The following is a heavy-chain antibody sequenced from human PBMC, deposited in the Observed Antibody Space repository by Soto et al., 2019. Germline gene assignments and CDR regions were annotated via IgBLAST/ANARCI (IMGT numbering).Heavy chain of an antibody. CDR3: AREGGIVGATAADY. CDR2: IYYSGST. D-gene: IGHD1-26*01. V-gene: IGHV4-31*03. J-gene: IGHJ4*02. CDR1: GGSISSGGYY. Sequence: QVQLQESGPGLVKPSQTLSLTCTVSGGSISSGGYYWSWIRQHPGKGLEWIGYIYYSGSTYYNPSLXXXVXXSGDTSKNQFSLKLSSVTAADTAVYYCAREGGIVGATAADYWGQGTLVTVSS.